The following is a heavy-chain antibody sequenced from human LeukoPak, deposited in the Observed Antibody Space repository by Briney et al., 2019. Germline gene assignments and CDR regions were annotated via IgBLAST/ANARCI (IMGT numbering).Heavy chain of an antibody. CDR1: GYTFTGYY. V-gene: IGHV1-2*02. J-gene: IGHJ5*02. Sequence: ASVKVSCKASGYTFTGYYMHWVRQAPGQGLEWMGWINPNCGGTDYAQKFQGRVTMTRDTSISTAYMELSRLRSDDTAVYYCARDHHVLRFLEVAGLDPWGQGTLVTVSS. CDR3: ARDHHVLRFLEVAGLDP. CDR2: INPNCGGT. D-gene: IGHD3-3*01.